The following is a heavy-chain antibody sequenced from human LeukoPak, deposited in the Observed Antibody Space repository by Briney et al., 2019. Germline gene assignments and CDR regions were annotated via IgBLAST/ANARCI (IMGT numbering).Heavy chain of an antibody. Sequence: SETLSLTCTVSGGSISSYYWSWIRQPAGKGLEWIGRIYTSGSTNYNPSLKSRVTISVDTSKNQFSLKLSSVTAADTAVYYCARGLGDYSNYRRYYYGMDVWGQGTTVTVSS. V-gene: IGHV4-4*07. D-gene: IGHD4-11*01. CDR2: IYTSGST. CDR1: GGSISSYY. J-gene: IGHJ6*02. CDR3: ARGLGDYSNYRRYYYGMDV.